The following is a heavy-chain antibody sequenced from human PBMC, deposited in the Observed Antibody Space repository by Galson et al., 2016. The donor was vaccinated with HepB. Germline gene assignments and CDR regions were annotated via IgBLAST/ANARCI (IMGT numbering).Heavy chain of an antibody. CDR2: TYYRSKWHF. V-gene: IGHV6-1*01. CDR3: ARSYLLGRGFGS. Sequence: CAISGDSVSSNSAGWYWIRQSPSRGLEWLGRTYYRSKWHFDYAESVKSRITINPDTAKNQFSLQLNSVTPEYTAIYYCARSYLLGRGFGSWGQGTLVTVSS. J-gene: IGHJ4*02. CDR1: GDSVSSNSAG. D-gene: IGHD7-27*01.